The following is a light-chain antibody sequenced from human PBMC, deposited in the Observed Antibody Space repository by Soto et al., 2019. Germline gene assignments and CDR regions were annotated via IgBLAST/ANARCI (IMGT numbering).Light chain of an antibody. CDR3: QQGYSSAIT. CDR1: QSIGNH. CDR2: AAS. V-gene: IGKV1-39*01. J-gene: IGKJ5*01. Sequence: DIQMTQSPSSLSASVGDTVTITCRASQSIGNHLNWYQQKPGKAPKFLIYAASSLQSGVPSRFSGRGSGTDFTLTVNSLQPEDFATYYCQQGYSSAITFGQGTRLEIK.